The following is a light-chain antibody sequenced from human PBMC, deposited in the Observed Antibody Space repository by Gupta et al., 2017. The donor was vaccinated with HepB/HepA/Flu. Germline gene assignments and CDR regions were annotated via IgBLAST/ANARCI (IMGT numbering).Light chain of an antibody. V-gene: IGLV2-8*01. CDR2: EVT. CDR3: SSYAGSNNYVV. CDR1: SSDVGGYNY. Sequence: QSALTQPPSASGSPGPSVTISCTGTSSDVGGYNYVSWYQQHPGKAPKLMIYEVTKRPSGVPDRFSGSQSGDTASLTVSGLQAEDEADYYCSSYAGSNNYVVFGGGTKLTVL. J-gene: IGLJ2*01.